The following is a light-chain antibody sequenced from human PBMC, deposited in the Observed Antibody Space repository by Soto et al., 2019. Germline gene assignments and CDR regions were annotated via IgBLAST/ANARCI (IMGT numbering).Light chain of an antibody. J-gene: IGLJ2*01. Sequence: QSALTQPASVSGSPGQAITISCTGTINDIGSYKYVSWYQQHPGRAPQLIIYDVSYRPSGVSDRFSGSKSGNTASLTSSGLRAEDEADYYCSPYTGSSTIFGGGTKLPV. CDR1: INDIGSYKY. V-gene: IGLV2-14*01. CDR3: SPYTGSSTI. CDR2: DVS.